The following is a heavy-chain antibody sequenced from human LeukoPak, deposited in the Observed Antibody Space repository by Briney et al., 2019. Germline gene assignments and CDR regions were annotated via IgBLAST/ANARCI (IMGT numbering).Heavy chain of an antibody. CDR1: GFIFNNYW. V-gene: IGHV3-74*01. CDR3: ARDPQPGYYGSGSWGDYFDN. CDR2: INTDGSRT. D-gene: IGHD3-10*01. Sequence: PGGSLRLSCAASGFIFNNYWMHWVRQGPGKGLVWDSRINTDGSRTSYADSVKGRFTISRDNAKNTLYLQMNSLRAEDTAVYFCARDPQPGYYGSGSWGDYFDNWGQGTLVTVSS. J-gene: IGHJ4*02.